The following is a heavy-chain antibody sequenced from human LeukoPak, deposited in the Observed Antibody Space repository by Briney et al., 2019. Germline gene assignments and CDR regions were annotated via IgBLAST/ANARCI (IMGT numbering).Heavy chain of an antibody. Sequence: GGSLRLSCAASGFTFSSYSMNWVRQAPGKGLEWVSSISSSSSYVYYADSVKGRFTISRDNAKNSLYLQMNSLRAEDTAVYYCARDRPGYCTNGVCYAPLRYWGQGTLVTVSS. D-gene: IGHD2-8*01. J-gene: IGHJ4*02. CDR2: ISSSSSYV. CDR1: GFTFSSYS. CDR3: ARDRPGYCTNGVCYAPLRY. V-gene: IGHV3-21*01.